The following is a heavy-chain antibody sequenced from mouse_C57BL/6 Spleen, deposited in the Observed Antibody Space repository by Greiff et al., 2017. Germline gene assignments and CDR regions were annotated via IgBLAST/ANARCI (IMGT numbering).Heavy chain of an antibody. CDR2: IDPEDGET. Sequence: EVKLVESGAELVKPGASVKLSCTASGFNIKDYYMHWVKQRTEQGLEWIGRIDPEDGETKYAPKFQGKATITADTSSNTAYLQLSSLTSEDTAVYYCARSPITTGYYYAMDYWGQGTSVTVSS. V-gene: IGHV14-2*01. D-gene: IGHD1-1*01. CDR1: GFNIKDYY. CDR3: ARSPITTGYYYAMDY. J-gene: IGHJ4*01.